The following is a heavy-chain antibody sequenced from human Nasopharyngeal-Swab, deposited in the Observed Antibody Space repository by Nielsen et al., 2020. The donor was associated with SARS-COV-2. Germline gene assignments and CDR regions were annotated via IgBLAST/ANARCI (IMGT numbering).Heavy chain of an antibody. V-gene: IGHV1-3*01. CDR3: ATPQGSGWPTLYYFHY. Sequence: KFQGRVTITRDTSANTAYMELSSLRSEDTAVYYCATPQGSGWPTLYYFHYWGQGTLVTVSS. J-gene: IGHJ4*02. D-gene: IGHD6-19*01.